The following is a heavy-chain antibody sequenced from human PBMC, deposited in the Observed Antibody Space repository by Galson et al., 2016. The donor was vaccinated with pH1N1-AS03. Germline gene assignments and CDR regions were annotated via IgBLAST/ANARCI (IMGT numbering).Heavy chain of an antibody. V-gene: IGHV3-43D*03. Sequence: SLRLSCAASGFTFDDYAMHWVRQAPGKGLEWVSLINWEGASTYYADSVEGRFTISRDNAENSLYLQMNSLRDEDTAVYYCARPKNGGNSQVNVFDLWGQGTMVTVSS. CDR3: ARPKNGGNSQVNVFDL. J-gene: IGHJ3*01. CDR1: GFTFDDYA. CDR2: INWEGAST. D-gene: IGHD4-23*01.